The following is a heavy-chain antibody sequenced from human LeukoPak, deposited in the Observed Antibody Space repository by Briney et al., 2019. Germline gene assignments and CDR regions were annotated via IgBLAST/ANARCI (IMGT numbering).Heavy chain of an antibody. CDR2: ISSSSSYI. V-gene: IGHV3-21*01. D-gene: IGHD2-8*01. CDR1: GFTFSSYS. CDR3: ARGRQMVYAIPELDWFDP. Sequence: PGGSLRLSCAASGFTFSSYSMNWVRQAPGKGLEWVSSISSSSSYIYYADSVKGRFTISRDNAKNSLYLQMNSLRAEDTAVYYCARGRQMVYAIPELDWFDPWGQETLVTVSS. J-gene: IGHJ5*02.